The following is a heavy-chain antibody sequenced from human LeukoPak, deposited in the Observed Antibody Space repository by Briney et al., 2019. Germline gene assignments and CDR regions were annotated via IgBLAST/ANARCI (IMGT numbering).Heavy chain of an antibody. CDR2: ISSSGSTI. CDR3: AREEGYYDSSGYYHGNWFDP. J-gene: IGHJ5*02. Sequence: GGSLRLSCAASGFTFSSYEMNWVRQAPGKGLEWVSYISSSGSTIYYADSVKGRFTISRDNAKNSLYLQMNSLRAEDTAVYYCAREEGYYDSSGYYHGNWFDPWGQGTLVTVSS. CDR1: GFTFSSYE. D-gene: IGHD3-22*01. V-gene: IGHV3-48*03.